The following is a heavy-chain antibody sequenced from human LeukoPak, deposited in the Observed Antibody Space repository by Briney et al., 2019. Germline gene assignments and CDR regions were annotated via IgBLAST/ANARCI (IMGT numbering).Heavy chain of an antibody. Sequence: SETLSLTCTVSGGSISSYYWGWVRQPPGKGLEWIGSIYYSGSTYYNPSLKSRLTISVDTSKNQFSLKLSSVTAADTAVYYCATSYDILTGDDYWGQGTLVTVSS. CDR2: IYYSGST. CDR1: GGSISSYY. J-gene: IGHJ4*02. V-gene: IGHV4-39*07. CDR3: ATSYDILTGDDY. D-gene: IGHD3-9*01.